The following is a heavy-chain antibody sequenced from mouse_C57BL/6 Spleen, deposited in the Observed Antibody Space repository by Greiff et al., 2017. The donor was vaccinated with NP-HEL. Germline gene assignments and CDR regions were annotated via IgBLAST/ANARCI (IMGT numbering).Heavy chain of an antibody. Sequence: QVQLQQPGAELVRPGSSVKLSCKASGYTFTSYWMHWVKQRPIQGLEWIGNIDPSDSETHYNQKFKDKATLTVDKSSSTAYMQLSSLTSEDSAGYYCARYDGYLDYWGQGTTLTVSS. CDR3: ARYDGYLDY. D-gene: IGHD2-3*01. V-gene: IGHV1-52*01. CDR1: GYTFTSYW. J-gene: IGHJ2*01. CDR2: IDPSDSET.